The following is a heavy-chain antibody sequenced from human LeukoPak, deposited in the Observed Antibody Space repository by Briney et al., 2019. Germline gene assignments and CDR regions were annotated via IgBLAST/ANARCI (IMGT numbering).Heavy chain of an antibody. CDR3: AKAQELGNYEFFLFDY. D-gene: IGHD7-27*01. J-gene: IGHJ4*02. Sequence: GGSLRLSCAASGFTFSDYYMSWIRQAPGKGLEWVSYISSSSSYTYYADSVKGRFTISRDSSKNTLFLQMNSLRTEDTAVYYCAKAQELGNYEFFLFDYWGQGILVTVSS. V-gene: IGHV3-11*05. CDR1: GFTFSDYY. CDR2: ISSSSSYT.